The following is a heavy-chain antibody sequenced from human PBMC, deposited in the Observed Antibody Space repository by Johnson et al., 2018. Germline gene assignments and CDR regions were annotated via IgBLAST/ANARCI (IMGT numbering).Heavy chain of an antibody. CDR2: LGTAGDT. D-gene: IGHD4-23*01. CDR1: GFTFSSYD. V-gene: IGHV3-13*01. J-gene: IGHJ3*02. CDR3: GRSVYGGNFYDAFDI. Sequence: VQLVESGGGLVQPGGSLRLSCAASGFTFSSYDMQWVRQATGKGLEWVSALGTAGDTYYPGSVKGRFTISRENAKNSLYFQMNSLRAGDTAVYYFGRSVYGGNFYDAFDIWGQGTMVTVSS.